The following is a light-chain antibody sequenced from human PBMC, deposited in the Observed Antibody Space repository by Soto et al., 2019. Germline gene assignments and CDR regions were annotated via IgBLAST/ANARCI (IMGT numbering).Light chain of an antibody. CDR2: GAS. V-gene: IGKV3-20*01. Sequence: EIVLTQSPGTLSLSPGERATLSCRASQSVSSSYLAWYQQKPGQAPRLLIYGASSRATGIPDRFSGSGSGTYFTLTISRLEPEDFAVYYCQQYGSSPPVYTFGQGTKLAIK. CDR1: QSVSSSY. CDR3: QQYGSSPPVYT. J-gene: IGKJ2*01.